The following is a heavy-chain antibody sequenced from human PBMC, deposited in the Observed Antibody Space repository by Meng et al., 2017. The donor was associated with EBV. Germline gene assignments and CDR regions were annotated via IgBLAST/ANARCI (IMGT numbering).Heavy chain of an antibody. CDR3: ASESGRGYTPDY. CDR1: GGPFRYYA. V-gene: IGHV1-69*01. CDR2: FLPRLGAT. J-gene: IGHJ4*02. D-gene: IGHD3-10*01. Sequence: QVQLVLSAAEVKKPGSSVKVACKTAGGPFRYYAISWVRQAPGQGLEWLGGFLPRLGATNYAQKFHGRVKITADESTSTHYMDLSSLRSEDTAIYYCASESGRGYTPDYWGQGTLVTVSS.